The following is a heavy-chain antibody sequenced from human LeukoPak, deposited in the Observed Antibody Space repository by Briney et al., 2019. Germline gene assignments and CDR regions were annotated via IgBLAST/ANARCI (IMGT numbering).Heavy chain of an antibody. V-gene: IGHV3-73*01. CDR3: TRRYYHDSSGYYRDDY. D-gene: IGHD3-22*01. Sequence: GGSLRLSCAASGYIFSGSAMHWVRQASGKGLEWVGRIRSKANSYATTYGASVKGRFTISRDDSKHTAYLQMNSLKTEDTAVYYCTRRYYHDSSGYYRDDYWGQGTLVTVSS. CDR1: GYIFSGSA. J-gene: IGHJ4*02. CDR2: IRSKANSYAT.